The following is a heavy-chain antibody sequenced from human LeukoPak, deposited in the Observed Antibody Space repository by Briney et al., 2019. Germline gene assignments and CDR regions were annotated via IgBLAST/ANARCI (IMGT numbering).Heavy chain of an antibody. J-gene: IGHJ4*02. CDR1: GFTFSSHW. V-gene: IGHV3-7*01. CDR3: ARGGSVFDY. Sequence: QPGGSLGLSCAASGFTFSSHWMSGVRQAPGKGLEWVANIKQDGSEKYYVDSVKGRFTISRDNAKNSLYLQINSLRAEDTAVYYCARGGSVFDYWGQGTLVTVSS. CDR2: IKQDGSEK.